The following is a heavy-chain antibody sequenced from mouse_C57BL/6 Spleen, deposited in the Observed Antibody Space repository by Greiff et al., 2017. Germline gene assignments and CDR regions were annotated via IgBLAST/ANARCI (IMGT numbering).Heavy chain of an antibody. V-gene: IGHV1-55*01. J-gene: IGHJ1*03. CDR3: ARYYYGSSDPHWYFDV. Sequence: VQLQQPGAELVKPGASVKMSCKASGYTFTSYWITWVKQRPGQGLEWIGDIYPGSGSTNYNEKFKSKATLTVDTSSSTAYMQLSSLTSEDSAVYYCARYYYGSSDPHWYFDVWGTGTTVTVSS. CDR1: GYTFTSYW. D-gene: IGHD1-1*01. CDR2: IYPGSGST.